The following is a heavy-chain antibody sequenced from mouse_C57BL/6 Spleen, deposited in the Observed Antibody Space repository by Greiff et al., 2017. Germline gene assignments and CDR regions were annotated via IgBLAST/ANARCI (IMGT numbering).Heavy chain of an antibody. Sequence: VQLKESGGGLVKPGGSLKLSCAASGFTFSDYGMHWVRQAPEKGLEWVAYISSGSSTIYYADTVKGRFTISRDNAKNTLFLQMTSLRSEDTAMYYCANHYGSTSWFAYWGQGTLVTVSA. J-gene: IGHJ3*01. CDR3: ANHYGSTSWFAY. CDR2: ISSGSSTI. V-gene: IGHV5-17*01. D-gene: IGHD1-1*01. CDR1: GFTFSDYG.